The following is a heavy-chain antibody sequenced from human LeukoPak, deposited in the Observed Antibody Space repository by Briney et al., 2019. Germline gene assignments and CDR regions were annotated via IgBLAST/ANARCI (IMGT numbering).Heavy chain of an antibody. CDR1: GFTFSSYA. CDR3: ARDWALTE. J-gene: IGHJ4*02. CDR2: ISGSGGST. V-gene: IGHV3-23*01. Sequence: PGGSLRLSCAASGFTFSSYAMSWVRQAPGKGLEWVSAISGSGGSTYYADSVKGRFTISRDNAKNSVLLEMTSLRVEDTAVYYCARDWALTEWGQGTLVTVSS. D-gene: IGHD3/OR15-3a*01.